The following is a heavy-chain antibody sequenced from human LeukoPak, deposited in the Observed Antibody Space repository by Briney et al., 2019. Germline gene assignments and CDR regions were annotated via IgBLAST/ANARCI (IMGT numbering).Heavy chain of an antibody. V-gene: IGHV3-20*04. Sequence: PGGSLRLSCAASGFTFDDYGMSWVRQAPGKGLEWVSGINWNGGSTGYADSVKGRFTISRDNAKNSLYLQMNSLRAEDTALYYCAGLGYCSSTSCYDDWGQGTLVTVSS. D-gene: IGHD2-2*01. J-gene: IGHJ4*02. CDR3: AGLGYCSSTSCYDD. CDR1: GFTFDDYG. CDR2: INWNGGST.